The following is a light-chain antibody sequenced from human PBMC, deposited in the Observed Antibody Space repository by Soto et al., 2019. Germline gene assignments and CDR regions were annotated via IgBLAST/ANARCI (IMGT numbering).Light chain of an antibody. V-gene: IGLV2-14*03. CDR3: SSYTSSSTPGV. Sequence: QSALTQPASVSGSPGQSITISCTGTSSDVGSYKYVSWYQQHPGKAPKLIIYDVSDRPSGTSNRFSGSKSGNTASLTISGLQAEDEADYYCSSYTSSSTPGVFGGGTKLTVL. CDR1: SSDVGSYKY. J-gene: IGLJ3*02. CDR2: DVS.